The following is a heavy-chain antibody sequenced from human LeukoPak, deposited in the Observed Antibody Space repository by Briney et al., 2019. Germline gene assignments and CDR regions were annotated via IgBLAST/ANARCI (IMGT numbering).Heavy chain of an antibody. CDR1: GGSIRSTSYY. CDR2: MYSSGS. Sequence: SETLSLTCTVSGGSIRSTSYYLSWIRQTAGKGLEWIGRMYSSGSNYNPSLKSRVTMSVDTSKNQFSLKLSSVTAADTAVYYCARVRYGSGSYYKAAPDAFDIWGQGTMVTVSS. V-gene: IGHV4-39*07. CDR3: ARVRYGSGSYYKAAPDAFDI. J-gene: IGHJ3*02. D-gene: IGHD3-10*01.